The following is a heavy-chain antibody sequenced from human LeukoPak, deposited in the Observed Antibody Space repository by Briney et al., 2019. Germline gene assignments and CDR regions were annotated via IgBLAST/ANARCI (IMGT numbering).Heavy chain of an antibody. V-gene: IGHV3-30*18. CDR1: GFTFSSYG. Sequence: GRSLRLSCAASGFTFSSYGMHWVRQAPGKGLEWVAVISYDGSNKYYADSVKGRFTISRDNSKNTLYLQMNSLRAEDTAVYYCAKSLGGLNSGWYWPLNYWGQGTLVTVSS. D-gene: IGHD6-19*01. CDR3: AKSLGGLNSGWYWPLNY. J-gene: IGHJ4*02. CDR2: ISYDGSNK.